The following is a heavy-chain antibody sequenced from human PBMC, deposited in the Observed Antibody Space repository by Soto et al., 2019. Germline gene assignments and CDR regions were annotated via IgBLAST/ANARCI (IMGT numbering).Heavy chain of an antibody. CDR1: GGTFSSYA. Sequence: ASVKVSCKASGGTFSSYAISWVRQAPGQGLEWMGGIIPIFGTANYAQKFQGRVTITADESTSTAYMELSSLRSEDTAVYYCARRSIIEARGAYYYGLDVWGQGTTVTVSS. CDR3: ARRSIIEARGAYYYGLDV. D-gene: IGHD6-6*01. CDR2: IIPIFGTA. V-gene: IGHV1-69*13. J-gene: IGHJ6*02.